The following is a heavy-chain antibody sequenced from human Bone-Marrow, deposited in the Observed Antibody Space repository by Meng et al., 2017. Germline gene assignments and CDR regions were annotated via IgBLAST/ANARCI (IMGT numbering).Heavy chain of an antibody. Sequence: GESLKISCAACGFTFSSYDMHWVRQATGKGLEWVSAIGTAGDTYYPGSVKGQFTISRENAKNSLYLQMNSLRAGDTAVYYCARDTLLAVAGSYYYYGMDVWGQGTTVTVSS. CDR1: GFTFSSYD. CDR3: ARDTLLAVAGSYYYYGMDV. D-gene: IGHD6-19*01. CDR2: IGTAGDT. V-gene: IGHV3-13*03. J-gene: IGHJ6*02.